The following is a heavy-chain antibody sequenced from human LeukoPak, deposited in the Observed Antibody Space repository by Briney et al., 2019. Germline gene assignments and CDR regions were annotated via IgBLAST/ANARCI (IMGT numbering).Heavy chain of an antibody. V-gene: IGHV3-66*01. CDR2: IYTGGGT. Sequence: GGSLRLSCATSGFTVSGNYMSWVRQVPGKGLEWVSVIYTGGGTAYADSVKGRFTISRDNSKNTLYLQMNSLRAEDTAVYYCARDPRGHWYFDLWGRGTLVTVSS. CDR3: ARDPRGHWYFDL. CDR1: GFTVSGNY. D-gene: IGHD3-10*01. J-gene: IGHJ2*01.